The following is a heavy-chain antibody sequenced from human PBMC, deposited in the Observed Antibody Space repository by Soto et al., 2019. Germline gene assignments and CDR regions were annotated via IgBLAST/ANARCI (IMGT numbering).Heavy chain of an antibody. V-gene: IGHV1-69*13. CDR2: IIPVFGTT. CDR3: ARENGVAVATILHYFDY. Sequence: SVKVSCKAPGGTFKNNGISWVRQAPGQGLEWMGGIIPVFGTTNYAQKFQGRLTITADDFTSTVYMELSRLRYEDTAVYYCARENGVAVATILHYFDYWGPGTLVTVSS. CDR1: GGTFKNNG. D-gene: IGHD5-12*01. J-gene: IGHJ4*02.